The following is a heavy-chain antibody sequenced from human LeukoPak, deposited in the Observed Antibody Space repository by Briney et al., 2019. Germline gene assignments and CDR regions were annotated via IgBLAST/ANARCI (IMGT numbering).Heavy chain of an antibody. D-gene: IGHD6-13*01. CDR2: IKPDGSEK. CDR3: AKTPSGAAGIFDY. Sequence: PGGSLRLSCAASGFTFNNYWMTWVRQAPGKGLEWVANIKPDGSEKYYVDSVKGRFTISRDNAKNSLYLQMNSLRVEDTAVYYCAKTPSGAAGIFDYWGQGTLVTVSS. V-gene: IGHV3-7*01. J-gene: IGHJ4*02. CDR1: GFTFNNYW.